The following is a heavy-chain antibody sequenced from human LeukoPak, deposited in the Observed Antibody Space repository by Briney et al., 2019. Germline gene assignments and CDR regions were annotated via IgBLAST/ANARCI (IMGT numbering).Heavy chain of an antibody. CDR2: ITTSGATT. V-gene: IGHV3-23*01. J-gene: IGHJ4*02. CDR1: GVTFSSYG. Sequence: GGSLRLSCAASGVTFSSYGMSWVRQAPGKGLEWVSFITTSGATTSYADSVKGRFTISRDNPRKTLYMQMNSLRDEDTALYYCAIMHGYYDGSGYWVQWGQGTLVTVSS. CDR3: AIMHGYYDGSGYWVQ. D-gene: IGHD3-22*01.